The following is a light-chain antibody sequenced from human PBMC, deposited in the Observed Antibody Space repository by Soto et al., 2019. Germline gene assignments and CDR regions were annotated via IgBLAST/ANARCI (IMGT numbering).Light chain of an antibody. CDR2: GNS. J-gene: IGLJ1*01. V-gene: IGLV1-40*01. Sequence: QSVLTQPPSVSGAPGQRVTISCTGSSSNIGAGYDVHWYQQLPGTAPKLLIYGNSNRPSGVPDRFSGYKSGTSASLAITGLQAEDEADYYCHSYDSSLSGYVFGTGTKLTVL. CDR1: SSNIGAGYD. CDR3: HSYDSSLSGYV.